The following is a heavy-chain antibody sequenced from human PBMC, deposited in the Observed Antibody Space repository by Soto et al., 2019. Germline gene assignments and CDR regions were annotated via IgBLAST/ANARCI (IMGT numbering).Heavy chain of an antibody. CDR3: VKDGSSSWPYYYGMDV. V-gene: IGHV3-30*18. D-gene: IGHD6-13*01. Sequence: QVQLVESGGGVVQPGRSLRLSCAASGFTFSSYGMHWVRQAPGKGLEWVAVISYDGSNKYYADSVKGRFTISRDNSKNTLYLQMSSLRAEDTAVYYSVKDGSSSWPYYYGMDVWRQGTTVTVSS. CDR2: ISYDGSNK. CDR1: GFTFSSYG. J-gene: IGHJ6*02.